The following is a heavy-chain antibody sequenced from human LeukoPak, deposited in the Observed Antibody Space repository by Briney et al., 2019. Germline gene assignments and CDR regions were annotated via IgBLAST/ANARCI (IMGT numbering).Heavy chain of an antibody. V-gene: IGHV4-34*01. Sequence: SETLSLTCAVYGGSFSGYYWSWIRQPPGKGLEWIGEINHSGSTNYNPSLKSRVTISVDTSKNQFSLKLSSVTAADTAVYYCARTRGSYRAFDIWGQGTMVTVSS. CDR3: ARTRGSYRAFDI. D-gene: IGHD1-26*01. J-gene: IGHJ3*02. CDR2: INHSGST. CDR1: GGSFSGYY.